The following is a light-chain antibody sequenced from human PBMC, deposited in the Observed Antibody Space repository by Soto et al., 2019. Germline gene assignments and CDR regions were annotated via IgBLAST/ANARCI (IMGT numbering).Light chain of an antibody. Sequence: EIVMTQSPATLSVSPGGRATLSCRASQSISGTLAWYQQKPGQAPRLLIYGASTRATGIPDGFSGTVSGTDFTLTISRLEPEDFAVYYCQQYGSSPITFGQGTRLEIK. CDR1: QSISGT. CDR3: QQYGSSPIT. J-gene: IGKJ5*01. V-gene: IGKV3-20*01. CDR2: GAS.